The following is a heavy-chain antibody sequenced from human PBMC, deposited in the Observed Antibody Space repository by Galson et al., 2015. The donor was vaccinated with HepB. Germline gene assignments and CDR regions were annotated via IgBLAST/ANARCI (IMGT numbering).Heavy chain of an antibody. CDR1: GFTFSSYA. V-gene: IGHV3-23*01. J-gene: IGHJ4*02. Sequence: SLRLSCAASGFTFSSYAMSWVRQAPGKGLEWVSAISGSGGSTYYADSVKGRFTISRDNSKNTLYLQMNSLRAEDTAVYYCAKGVREVIVYFDYWGQGTLVTVSS. CDR3: AKGVREVIVYFDY. D-gene: IGHD3-10*01. CDR2: ISGSGGST.